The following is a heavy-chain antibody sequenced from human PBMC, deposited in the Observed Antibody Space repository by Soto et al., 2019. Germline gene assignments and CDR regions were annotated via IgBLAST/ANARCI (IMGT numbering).Heavy chain of an antibody. V-gene: IGHV3-13*01. D-gene: IGHD4-17*01. Sequence: GGSLRLSCAASGFTFSSYDMHWVRQATGKGLEWVSAIGTAGDTYYPGSVKGRFTISRENAKNSLYLQMNSLRAGDTAVYYCARVGFRYGDYPLGAFDIWGQGTMVTVSS. CDR3: ARVGFRYGDYPLGAFDI. CDR1: GFTFSSYD. J-gene: IGHJ3*02. CDR2: IGTAGDT.